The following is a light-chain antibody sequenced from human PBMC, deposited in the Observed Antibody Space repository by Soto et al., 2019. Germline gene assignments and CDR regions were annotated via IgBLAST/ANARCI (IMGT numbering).Light chain of an antibody. Sequence: QSVLTQPPSVSGAAGRRVTISCTGRSSNIGAGYDVHWYQQLPGTAPKLLIYGNSNRPSGVPDRFSGSKSGTSASLAITGLQAEDEAYYYCQSYDSSLSGWVFGGGTKLTV. J-gene: IGLJ3*02. CDR2: GNS. CDR1: SSNIGAGYD. V-gene: IGLV1-40*01. CDR3: QSYDSSLSGWV.